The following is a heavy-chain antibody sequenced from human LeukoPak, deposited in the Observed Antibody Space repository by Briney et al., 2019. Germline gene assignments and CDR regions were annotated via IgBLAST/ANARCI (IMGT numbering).Heavy chain of an antibody. J-gene: IGHJ4*02. CDR1: RFIFSSYA. Sequence: AGGSLRLSCAASRFIFSSYAMSWVRQAPGKGLEWVANIKGDGSEKNYVASVKGRFTISRDNAENSLHLQMYSLRAEDTAVYYCLRDYGGSWGQGTLVAVS. CDR3: LRDYGGS. V-gene: IGHV3-7*04. D-gene: IGHD4-23*01. CDR2: IKGDGSEK.